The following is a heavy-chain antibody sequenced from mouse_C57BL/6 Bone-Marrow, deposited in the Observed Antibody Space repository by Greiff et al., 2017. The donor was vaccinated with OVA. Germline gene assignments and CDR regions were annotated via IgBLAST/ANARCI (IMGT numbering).Heavy chain of an antibody. CDR2: IWSGGST. Sequence: VQLQQSGPGLVQPSQSLSITCTVSGFSLTSYGVHWVRQSPGKGLEWLGVIWSGGSTDYNAAFIPRLSISKDNSKSQVFFKMNRLQADDTAIYYCARMGWLLPLYAMDYWGQGTSVTVSS. J-gene: IGHJ4*01. D-gene: IGHD2-3*01. CDR3: ARMGWLLPLYAMDY. CDR1: GFSLTSYG. V-gene: IGHV2-2*01.